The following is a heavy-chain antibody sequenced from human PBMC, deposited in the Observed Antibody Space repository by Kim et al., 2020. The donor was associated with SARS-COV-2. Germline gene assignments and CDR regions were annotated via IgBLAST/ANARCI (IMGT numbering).Heavy chain of an antibody. Sequence: KSRVTISVDTSKNQFSLKLSSVTAADTAVYYCARSATGYSYGYYYYGMDVWGQGTTVTVSS. J-gene: IGHJ6*02. V-gene: IGHV4-30-2*04. D-gene: IGHD5-18*01. CDR3: ARSATGYSYGYYYYGMDV.